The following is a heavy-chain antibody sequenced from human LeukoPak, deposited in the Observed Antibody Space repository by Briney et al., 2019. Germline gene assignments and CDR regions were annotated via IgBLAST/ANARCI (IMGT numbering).Heavy chain of an antibody. CDR3: AKRTVAGGGYGYFFDY. D-gene: IGHD6-19*01. Sequence: GGSLRLSCAASGFTFSTYAITWVRRAPGKGLEWVSVISGSSDRSTYYADSVKGRFTISRDDSKNTLYMQMNSLRAEDTAIYYCAKRTVAGGGYGYFFDYWGQGTLVTVSS. CDR1: GFTFSTYA. V-gene: IGHV3-23*01. J-gene: IGHJ4*02. CDR2: ISGSSDRST.